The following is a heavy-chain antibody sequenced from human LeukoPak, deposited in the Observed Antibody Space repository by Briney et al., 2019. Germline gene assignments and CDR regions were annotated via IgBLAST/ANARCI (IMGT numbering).Heavy chain of an antibody. CDR3: ARDPIDYGGNLDAFDI. CDR2: ISAYNGNT. CDR1: GYTFTSYG. Sequence: ASVKVPCKASGYTFTSYGISWVRQAPGQGLEWMGWISAYNGNTNHAQKLQGRVTMTTDTSTSTAYMELGSLRSEATAVYYCARDPIDYGGNLDAFDIWGQGTMVTVSS. D-gene: IGHD4-23*01. V-gene: IGHV1-18*01. J-gene: IGHJ3*02.